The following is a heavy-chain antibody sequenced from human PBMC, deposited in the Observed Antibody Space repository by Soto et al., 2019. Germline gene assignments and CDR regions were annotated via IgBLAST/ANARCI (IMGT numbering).Heavy chain of an antibody. D-gene: IGHD4-17*01. Sequence: SSETLSLTCTVSGGSFSSSSYLWGWIRQPPGKGLEWIGSIDYRGRTNYNPSLKSRISISVDTSKNQFSLNLTSVTAADTAVYYCARLKRGDDDFDLVYYYYMDVWGNGTTVTVSS. V-gene: IGHV4-39*01. CDR1: GGSFSSSSYL. CDR2: IDYRGRT. J-gene: IGHJ6*03. CDR3: ARLKRGDDDFDLVYYYYMDV.